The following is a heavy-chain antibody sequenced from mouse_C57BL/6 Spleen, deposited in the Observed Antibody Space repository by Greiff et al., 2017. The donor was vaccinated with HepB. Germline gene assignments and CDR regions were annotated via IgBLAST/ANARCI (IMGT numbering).Heavy chain of an antibody. V-gene: IGHV1-15*01. Sequence: VKLMESGAELVRPGASVTLSCKASGYTFTDYEMHWVKQTPVHGLEWIGAIDPETGGTAYNQKFKGKAILTADKSSSTAYMELRSLTSEDSAVYYCTSEGIYKRGLFAYWGQGTLVTVSA. CDR2: IDPETGGT. CDR1: GYTFTDYE. CDR3: TSEGIYKRGLFAY. J-gene: IGHJ3*01. D-gene: IGHD2-1*01.